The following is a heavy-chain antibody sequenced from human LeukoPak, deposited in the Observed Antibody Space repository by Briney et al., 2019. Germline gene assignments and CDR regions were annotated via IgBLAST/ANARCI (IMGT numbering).Heavy chain of an antibody. CDR3: ARRVPYGSGSYYNPLGY. CDR1: GYTFTSYY. V-gene: IGHV1-46*01. D-gene: IGHD3-10*01. J-gene: IGHJ4*02. CDR2: INPSGGST. Sequence: ASVKVSFKASGYTFTSYYTNWVRQAPGQGLEWMGIINPSGGSTSYAQKFQGRVTMTRDTSTSTVYMELSSLRSEDTAVYYCARRVPYGSGSYYNPLGYWGQGTLVTVSS.